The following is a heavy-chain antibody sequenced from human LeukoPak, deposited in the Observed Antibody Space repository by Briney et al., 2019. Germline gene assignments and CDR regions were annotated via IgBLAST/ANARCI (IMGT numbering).Heavy chain of an antibody. Sequence: ASETLSLTCTVSGGSISSGSYYWSWIRQHPGKGLEWIGYIYYSGSTYYNPSLKSRVTISVDTSKNQFSLKLSSVTAADTAVYYCANSLAAADLYYGMDVWGQGTTVTVSS. CDR2: IYYSGST. D-gene: IGHD6-13*01. J-gene: IGHJ6*02. V-gene: IGHV4-31*03. CDR1: GGSISSGSYY. CDR3: ANSLAAADLYYGMDV.